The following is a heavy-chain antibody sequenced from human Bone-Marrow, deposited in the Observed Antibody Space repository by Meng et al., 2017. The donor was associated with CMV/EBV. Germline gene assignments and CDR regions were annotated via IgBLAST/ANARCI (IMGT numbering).Heavy chain of an antibody. CDR3: ATAYGSGRESHDY. Sequence: GSLRLSCTVSGGSISSSSYYWGWIRQPPGKGLEWIGSIYYSGSTYYNPSLKSRVTISVDTSKNQFSLKLSSVTAADTAVYYCATAYGSGRESHDYWGQGTLVTFSS. D-gene: IGHD3-10*01. CDR1: GGSISSSSYY. CDR2: IYYSGST. J-gene: IGHJ4*02. V-gene: IGHV4-39*01.